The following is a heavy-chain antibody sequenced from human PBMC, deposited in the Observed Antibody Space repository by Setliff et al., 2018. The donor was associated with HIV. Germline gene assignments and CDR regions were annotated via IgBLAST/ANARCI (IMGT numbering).Heavy chain of an antibody. CDR1: GFSFRSYA. CDR2: ISGSGDIT. Sequence: GGSLRLSCAASGFSFRSYAVSWVRQAPGKGLEWVSVISGSGDITYYRESVKGRFTVSRDNSKNTLYLQMNSLRAEDTAVYYCAKVGAWGQGTLVTVSS. J-gene: IGHJ4*02. V-gene: IGHV3-23*01. CDR3: AKVGA.